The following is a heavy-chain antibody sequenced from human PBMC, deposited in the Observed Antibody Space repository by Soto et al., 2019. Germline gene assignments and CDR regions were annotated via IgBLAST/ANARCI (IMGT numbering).Heavy chain of an antibody. V-gene: IGHV3-23*01. CDR1: GFTFSSCA. CDR3: AKHRLGYRDY. J-gene: IGHJ4*02. Sequence: PGGSLRLSCAASGFTFSSCAMSLGSQPPGKGLEWVSSITDSGRSTYYADSVKGRFTISRDNSKHTLYLQMNSPRAEDTALYYCAKHRLGYRDYWGQGTLVTVSS. CDR2: ITDSGRST. D-gene: IGHD5-12*01.